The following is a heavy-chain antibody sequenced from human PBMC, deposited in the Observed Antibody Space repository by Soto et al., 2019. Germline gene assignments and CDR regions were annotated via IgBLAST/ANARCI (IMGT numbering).Heavy chain of an antibody. J-gene: IGHJ5*02. V-gene: IGHV1-69*02. D-gene: IGHD6-13*01. Sequence: SVEVSWEASVVTFGCYTMRWVRQAPGQGLEWMGRIIPILGIANYAQKFQGRVTITADKSTSTAYMELSSLRSEDTAVYYCASAGYSSSWYWFDPWGQGTLVTVSS. CDR1: VVTFGCYT. CDR3: ASAGYSSSWYWFDP. CDR2: IIPILGIA.